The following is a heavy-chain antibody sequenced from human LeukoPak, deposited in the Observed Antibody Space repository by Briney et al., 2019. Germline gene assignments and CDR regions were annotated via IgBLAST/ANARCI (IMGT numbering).Heavy chain of an antibody. V-gene: IGHV3-21*01. Sequence: PGGSLRLSCAASGFTFSSSAMNWVRQAPGKGLEWVSSISSSSSYIYYADSVKGRFTISRDNAKNSLYLQMNSLRAEDTAVYYCARGSIAARDYYYYYMDVWGKGTTVTVSS. CDR1: GFTFSSSA. J-gene: IGHJ6*03. D-gene: IGHD6-6*01. CDR3: ARGSIAARDYYYYYMDV. CDR2: ISSSSSYI.